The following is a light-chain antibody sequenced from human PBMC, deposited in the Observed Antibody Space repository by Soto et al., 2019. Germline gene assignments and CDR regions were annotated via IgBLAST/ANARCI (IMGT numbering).Light chain of an antibody. J-gene: IGLJ1*01. V-gene: IGLV2-8*01. CDR1: SSDVGGYKY. CDR2: EVS. CDR3: SSYAGSNTFV. Sequence: QSALTQPPSASGSPGQSVTISCTGTSSDVGGYKYVSWYQQHPGKAPKVIIYEVSKRPSGVPNRFSGSKSGNTASLIVSGLQAEDEADYYCSSYAGSNTFVFGPGTKVTVL.